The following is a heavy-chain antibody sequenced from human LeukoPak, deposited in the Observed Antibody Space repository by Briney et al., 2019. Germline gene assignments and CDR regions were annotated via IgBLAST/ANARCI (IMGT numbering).Heavy chain of an antibody. CDR3: ARGQGYDSRGYRLDDAFDI. J-gene: IGHJ3*02. V-gene: IGHV1-18*01. Sequence: ASVKVSCKASGYTFTSYGVTWVRQAPGQGLEWMGWISAYNGNTDYPQNLQGRVIMTADTSTSTAYMELRSLRSDDTAMYYCARGQGYDSRGYRLDDAFDIWGQGTMVTVSS. D-gene: IGHD3-22*01. CDR2: ISAYNGNT. CDR1: GYTFTSYG.